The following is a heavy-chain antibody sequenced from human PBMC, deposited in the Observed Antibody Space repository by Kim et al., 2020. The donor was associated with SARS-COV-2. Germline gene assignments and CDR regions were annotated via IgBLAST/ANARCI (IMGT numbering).Heavy chain of an antibody. D-gene: IGHD5-18*01. V-gene: IGHV3-23*01. CDR1: GFTFSSYD. CDR2: ISGSGGST. J-gene: IGHJ6*02. CDR3: AKGRTDMVNYYGMDV. Sequence: GGSLRLSCAASGFTFSSYDMSWVRQAPGKGLEWVSVISGSGGSTYYADSVKGRFTISRDNSKNTLYLQMNSLRAEDTAVYYCAKGRTDMVNYYGMDVWGHGTTVTVSS.